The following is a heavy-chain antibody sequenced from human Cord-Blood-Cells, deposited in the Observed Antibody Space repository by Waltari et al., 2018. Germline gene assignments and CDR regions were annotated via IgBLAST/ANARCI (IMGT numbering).Heavy chain of an antibody. Sequence: QVQLQESGPGLVKPSETLSLTCTVSGGSISSYYWSWIRQPPGKGLEWIGYIYYSGSTNYNPSLKSRVTISVDTSKNQFSLKLSSVTAADTATYYCARIRRIVGATDYWGQGTLVTVSS. CDR3: ARIRRIVGATDY. CDR2: IYYSGST. J-gene: IGHJ4*02. CDR1: GGSISSYY. V-gene: IGHV4-59*01. D-gene: IGHD1-26*01.